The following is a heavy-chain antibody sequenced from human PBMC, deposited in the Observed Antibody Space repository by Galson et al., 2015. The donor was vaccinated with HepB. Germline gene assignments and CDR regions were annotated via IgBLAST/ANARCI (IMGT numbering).Heavy chain of an antibody. CDR3: AKDMWFGSPIDY. D-gene: IGHD3-10*01. V-gene: IGHV3-30*18. CDR1: GFTFRSHG. CDR2: ISFDGRNE. Sequence: SLRLTCAASGFTFRSHGMHWVRQAPGKGLEWVAVISFDGRNEYYADSVKGRFTISRDNSKNTLYLQMNSLRPEDTAVYYCAKDMWFGSPIDYWGQGTLVTVSS. J-gene: IGHJ4*02.